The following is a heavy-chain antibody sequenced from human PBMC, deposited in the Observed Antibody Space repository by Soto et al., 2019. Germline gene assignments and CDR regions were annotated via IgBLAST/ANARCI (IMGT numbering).Heavy chain of an antibody. CDR1: GDTFSSYP. CDR2: IIPIYGNT. D-gene: IGHD6-13*01. CDR3: ARDAWGYSSSWNLDY. V-gene: IGHV1-18*01. Sequence: ASLKRSCKASGDTFSSYPISWVRQAPGQGLEWMGWIIPIYGNTNYAQKLQGRVTMTTDTSTSTAYMELRSLRSDDTAVYYCARDAWGYSSSWNLDYWGQGTLVTVSS. J-gene: IGHJ4*02.